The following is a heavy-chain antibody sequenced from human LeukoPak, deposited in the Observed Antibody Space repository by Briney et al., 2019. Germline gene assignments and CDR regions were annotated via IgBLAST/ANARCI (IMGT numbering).Heavy chain of an antibody. CDR3: ATVVVTRGGDY. CDR2: ISGSGGST. J-gene: IGHJ4*02. V-gene: IGHV3-23*01. D-gene: IGHD3-22*01. CDR1: GYTFSSYA. Sequence: GASVKVSCKASGYTFSSYAMSWVRQAPGKGLEWVSAISGSGGSTYYADSVKGRFTISRDNSKNTLYLQMNSLRAEDTAVYYCATVVVTRGGDYWGQGTLVTVSS.